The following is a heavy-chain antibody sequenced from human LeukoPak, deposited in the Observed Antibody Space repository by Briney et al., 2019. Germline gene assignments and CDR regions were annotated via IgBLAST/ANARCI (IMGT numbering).Heavy chain of an antibody. CDR2: ISAYNGNT. Sequence: ASVKVSCKASGYTFTSYGISWVRQALGQGLEWMGWISAYNGNTNYAQKLQGRVTMTTDTSTSTAYMELRSLRSDDTAVYYCARESGYCSGGSCYSGWFDPWGQGTLVTVSS. V-gene: IGHV1-18*01. CDR1: GYTFTSYG. CDR3: ARESGYCSGGSCYSGWFDP. D-gene: IGHD2-15*01. J-gene: IGHJ5*02.